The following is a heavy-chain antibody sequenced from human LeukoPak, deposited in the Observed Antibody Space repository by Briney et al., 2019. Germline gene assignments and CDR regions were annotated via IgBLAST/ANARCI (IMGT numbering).Heavy chain of an antibody. Sequence: ASVKVSCKASGYTFTSYDINWVRQATGQGLEWMGWMNPNSGNTGYAQKFQGRVTMTRNTSISTAYMEPSSLRSEDTAVYYCASEGLEYSSSWYPYMDVWGKRTTVTVFS. J-gene: IGHJ6*03. CDR1: GYTFTSYD. D-gene: IGHD6-13*01. CDR3: ASEGLEYSSSWYPYMDV. V-gene: IGHV1-8*01. CDR2: MNPNSGNT.